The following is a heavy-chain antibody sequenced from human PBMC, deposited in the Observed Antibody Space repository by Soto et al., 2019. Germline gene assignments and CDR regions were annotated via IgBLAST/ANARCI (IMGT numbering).Heavy chain of an antibody. Sequence: GGSLRLSCAASGFTFSDSWMHWVRQAPGKGLVWVSRINPDGSITTYADFVKGRFTISRDNARNTLDLQMNNLGVEDAAVYYCARGVKGDSDYWGQGTLVTVSS. D-gene: IGHD3-3*01. CDR1: GFTFSDSW. J-gene: IGHJ4*02. CDR2: INPDGSIT. CDR3: ARGVKGDSDY. V-gene: IGHV3-74*01.